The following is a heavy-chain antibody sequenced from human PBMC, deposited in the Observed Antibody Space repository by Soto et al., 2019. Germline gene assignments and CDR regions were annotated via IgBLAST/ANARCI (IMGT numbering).Heavy chain of an antibody. Sequence: QVQLQESGPGLVKPSHTLSLTCTVSGGSIRSGDYYWSWIRQPPGKGLEWIGYIYYSESSYYNPSLKSRVAMSADMSKNQFFLKLSSVTAADTAVYYCARDRYGNSGPWYFDLWGRGTLVTVSS. CDR3: ARDRYGNSGPWYFDL. D-gene: IGHD2-15*01. CDR2: IYYSESS. J-gene: IGHJ2*01. V-gene: IGHV4-30-4*01. CDR1: GGSIRSGDYY.